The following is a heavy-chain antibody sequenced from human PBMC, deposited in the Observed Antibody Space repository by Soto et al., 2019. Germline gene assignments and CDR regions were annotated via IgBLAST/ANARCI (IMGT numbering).Heavy chain of an antibody. Sequence: PGGSLILSCEDSDVTLTNVWVNWVRQAPGKGPEWVGRIKSNIDGGTTDYAAPVKGRFTVSRDDSENTLYLQMNSLKTEDTAVYYCSHGYYQYFNSWGQGTLVTVSS. CDR1: DVTLTNVW. CDR2: IKSNIDGGTT. V-gene: IGHV3-15*07. D-gene: IGHD5-18*01. J-gene: IGHJ4*02. CDR3: SHGYYQYFNS.